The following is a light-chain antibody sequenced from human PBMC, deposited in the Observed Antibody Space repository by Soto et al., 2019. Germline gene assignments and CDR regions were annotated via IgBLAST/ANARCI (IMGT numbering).Light chain of an antibody. CDR3: QQYYTTPQT. CDR1: QRVLYNSNNKNY. J-gene: IGKJ1*01. V-gene: IGKV4-1*01. CDR2: WAS. Sequence: DIVMTQSPDSLAVSLGERATINCKSSQRVLYNSNNKNYLAWYQQKPGQPPKLLIYWASTRESGVPDRLSGSGSGTDFTLTISSLQAEDVAVYYCQQYYTTPQTFGQGTKVEIK.